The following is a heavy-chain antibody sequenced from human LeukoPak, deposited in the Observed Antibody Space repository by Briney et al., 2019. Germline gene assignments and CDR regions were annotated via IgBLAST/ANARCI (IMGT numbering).Heavy chain of an antibody. CDR3: TRIRGYSAYDFNY. Sequence: GGSLRLSCAASGXSFKDAWMSWVRQAPGKGLEWVGRIKSKTDGVTTDYAAPVKGRFTISRDDSRNTLYLQLNSLKTEDTALYYCTRIRGYSAYDFNYWGQGTLVTVSS. CDR2: IKSKTDGVTT. D-gene: IGHD5-12*01. V-gene: IGHV3-15*01. J-gene: IGHJ4*02. CDR1: GXSFKDAW.